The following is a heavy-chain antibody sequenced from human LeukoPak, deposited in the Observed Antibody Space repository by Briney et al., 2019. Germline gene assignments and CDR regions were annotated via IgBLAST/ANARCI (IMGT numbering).Heavy chain of an antibody. CDR2: ISAYNGNT. CDR1: GYTFTGYY. CDR3: ARVSVVPAAMTYYYYYYMDV. Sequence: ASVKVSCKASGYTFTGYYMHWVRQAPGQGLEWMGWISAYNGNTNYAQKLQGRVTMTTDTSTSTAYMEMRSLRSDDTAVYYCARVSVVPAAMTYYYYYYMDVWGKGTTVTVSS. J-gene: IGHJ6*03. V-gene: IGHV1-18*04. D-gene: IGHD2-2*01.